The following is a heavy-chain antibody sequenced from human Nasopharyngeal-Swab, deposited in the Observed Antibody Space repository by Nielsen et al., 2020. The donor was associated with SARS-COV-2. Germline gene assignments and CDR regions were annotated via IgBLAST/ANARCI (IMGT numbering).Heavy chain of an antibody. D-gene: IGHD1-26*01. Sequence: SETLSLTCTVSGGSVSDTDYFWGWIRQPPVTGLEWIGNIDYRRRTFYNPSLKSRVSISVDMSGNQFSLNLHSVTAADTGVYYCASYYVGVDGQKRFDDWGQGTLVTVSS. CDR3: ASYYVGVDGQKRFDD. CDR1: GGSVSDTDYF. J-gene: IGHJ4*02. CDR2: IDYRRRT. V-gene: IGHV4-39*01.